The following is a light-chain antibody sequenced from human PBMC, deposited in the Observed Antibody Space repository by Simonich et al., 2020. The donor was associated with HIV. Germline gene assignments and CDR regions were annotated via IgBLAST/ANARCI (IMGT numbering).Light chain of an antibody. CDR2: TAS. V-gene: IGKV1-NL1*01. Sequence: IQMTHSPSSLSASVGNRVTITGRASQGISNSLAWYQQKPGKAPKLLLYTASRLESGVPARFSGSGSGTDYTRTISSLQPEDFATYYCQQYYSNLVTFGGGTKVEIK. J-gene: IGKJ4*01. CDR1: QGISNS. CDR3: QQYYSNLVT.